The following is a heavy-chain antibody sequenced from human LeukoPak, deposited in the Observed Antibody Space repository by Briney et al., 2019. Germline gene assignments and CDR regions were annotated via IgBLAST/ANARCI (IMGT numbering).Heavy chain of an antibody. D-gene: IGHD3-10*01. V-gene: IGHV4-59*01. J-gene: IGHJ4*02. Sequence: SETLSLTCTVSGGPISSYYWSWIRQPPGKGLEGIGYIYYSGSTNYNPSLKSRVTISVDTSKNQFSLKLSSVTAADTAVYYCARVPYGSGSYYDYWGQGTLVTVSS. CDR3: ARVPYGSGSYYDY. CDR2: IYYSGST. CDR1: GGPISSYY.